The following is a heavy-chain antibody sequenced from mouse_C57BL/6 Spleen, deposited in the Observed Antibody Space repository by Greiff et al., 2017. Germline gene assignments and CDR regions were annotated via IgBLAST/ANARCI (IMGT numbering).Heavy chain of an antibody. J-gene: IGHJ4*01. V-gene: IGHV1-4*01. Sequence: QVQLKESGAELARPGASVKMSCKASGYTFTSYTMHWVKQRPGQGLEWIGYINPSSGYTKYNQKFKDKATLTADKSSSTAYMQLSSLTSEDSAVYYCARSWDYSGAMDYWGQGTSVTVSS. D-gene: IGHD1-1*02. CDR2: INPSSGYT. CDR3: ARSWDYSGAMDY. CDR1: GYTFTSYT.